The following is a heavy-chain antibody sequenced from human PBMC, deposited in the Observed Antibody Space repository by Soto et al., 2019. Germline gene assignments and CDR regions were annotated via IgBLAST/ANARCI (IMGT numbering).Heavy chain of an antibody. CDR1: GFTLNNYG. J-gene: IGHJ4*02. CDR2: ISPNGQGI. D-gene: IGHD6-13*01. V-gene: IGHV3-23*01. CDR3: AKDRGYPRDYFHY. Sequence: EVQLLESGGGLVQPGGSLRLSCAASGFTLNNYGMSWVRQAPGKGLEWVSAISPNGQGIYYADSVKGRFIISKDNSKNTVFLHMDSLTADDTAVYYWAKDRGYPRDYFHYWGQGTLVTVSS.